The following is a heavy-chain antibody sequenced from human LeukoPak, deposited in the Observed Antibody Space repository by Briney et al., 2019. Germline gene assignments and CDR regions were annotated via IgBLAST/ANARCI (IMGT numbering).Heavy chain of an antibody. CDR1: GGSFSGYY. D-gene: IGHD3-3*01. CDR3: ARGRTKITIVGVVTQQPFDP. V-gene: IGHV4-34*01. CDR2: INHSGST. J-gene: IGHJ5*02. Sequence: SETLSLTCAVYGGSFSGYYWSWIRQPPGKGLEWIGEINHSGSTNYNPSLKSRVTISVDTSKNQFSLKLSSVTAADTAVYYCARGRTKITIVGVVTQQPFDPWGQGTLVTVSS.